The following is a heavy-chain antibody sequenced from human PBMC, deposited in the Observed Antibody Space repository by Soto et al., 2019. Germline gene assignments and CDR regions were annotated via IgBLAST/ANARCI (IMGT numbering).Heavy chain of an antibody. V-gene: IGHV2-5*01. CDR3: AHGDPLDFHY. D-gene: IGHD3-10*01. Sequence: QITLRESGPALVKPTQTLTLTCTFSGFSLSTSGEAVGWIRQPPGKGLEWLALIYWNGIERYSPSLKNRLSITKDTSKNNVVLTMTNMVPVDTATYYCAHGDPLDFHYWGQGTLVTVSS. J-gene: IGHJ4*02. CDR1: GFSLSTSGEA. CDR2: IYWNGIE.